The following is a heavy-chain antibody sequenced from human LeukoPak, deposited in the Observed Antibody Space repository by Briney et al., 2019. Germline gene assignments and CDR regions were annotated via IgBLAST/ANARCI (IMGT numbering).Heavy chain of an antibody. Sequence: GGSLRLSCAASGFTFSSYSMNWVRQAPGKGPEWVSYISSSSSTIYYADSVKGRFTISRDNAKNSLYLQMNSLRAEDTAVYYCARNDFWSGFYYMDVWGKGTTVTVSS. J-gene: IGHJ6*03. V-gene: IGHV3-48*04. D-gene: IGHD3-3*01. CDR2: ISSSSSTI. CDR3: ARNDFWSGFYYMDV. CDR1: GFTFSSYS.